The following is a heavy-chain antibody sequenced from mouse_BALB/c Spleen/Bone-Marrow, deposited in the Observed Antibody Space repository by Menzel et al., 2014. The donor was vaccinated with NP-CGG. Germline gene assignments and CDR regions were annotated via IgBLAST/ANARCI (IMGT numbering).Heavy chain of an antibody. D-gene: IGHD2-10*02. CDR3: ARRVWSRGGDY. Sequence: EVKLQESGGGLVQPGGSLKLSCAASGFTFSSYTMSWVRQTPEKRLEWVAYISNGGGSTYYPDTVKGRFTNSRDNAKNTLYLQMSSLKSEDTAMYYCARRVWSRGGDYWGQGTSVTVSS. V-gene: IGHV5-12-2*01. CDR1: GFTFSSYT. J-gene: IGHJ4*01. CDR2: ISNGGGST.